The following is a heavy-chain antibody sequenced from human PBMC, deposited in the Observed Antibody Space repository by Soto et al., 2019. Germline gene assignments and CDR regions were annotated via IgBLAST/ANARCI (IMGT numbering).Heavy chain of an antibody. CDR2: IYYSGST. CDR3: ARVFRAGYYDFWSGYSLFDY. V-gene: IGHV4-30-4*01. D-gene: IGHD3-3*01. J-gene: IGHJ4*02. CDR1: GGSLRSGDYY. Sequence: QVQLQESGPGLVKPSQTLSLTCTVSGGSLRSGDYYWSWVRQPPGKGLEWIGYIYYSGSTYYNPSLQSRVTISVDTSKNQFSLKLSSVTAADTAVYYCARVFRAGYYDFWSGYSLFDYWGQGTLVTVSS.